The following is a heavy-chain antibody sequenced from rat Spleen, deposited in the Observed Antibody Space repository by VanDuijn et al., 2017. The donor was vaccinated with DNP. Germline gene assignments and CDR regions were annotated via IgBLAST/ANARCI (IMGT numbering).Heavy chain of an antibody. CDR2: ISPSGGST. CDR1: GFTFSNYG. V-gene: IGHV5-19*01. J-gene: IGHJ2*01. Sequence: EVQLVESGGGLVQPGRSLKLSCATSGFTFSNYGMHWICQAPTKGLEWVASISPSGGSTSYRDSVKGRFTISRDNAKSTLYLQMDSLRSEDAATYYCATALCDYWGQGVMVTVSS. D-gene: IGHD3-2*01. CDR3: ATALCDY.